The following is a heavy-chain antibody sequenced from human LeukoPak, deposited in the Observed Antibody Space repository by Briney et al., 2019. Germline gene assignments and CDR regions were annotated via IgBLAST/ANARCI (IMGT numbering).Heavy chain of an antibody. D-gene: IGHD3-22*01. CDR1: GFTLSSNY. CDR2: IYSGGGT. V-gene: IGHV3-53*01. Sequence: GGSLRLSCAVSGFTLSSNYMSWVRQAPGKGLEWVSLIYSGGGTYYTDSVRGRFTISRDDSKNTLYLQMNSLRAEDTAVYYCVRRTGGYPHPYDYWGQGTLVTVSS. J-gene: IGHJ4*02. CDR3: VRRTGGYPHPYDY.